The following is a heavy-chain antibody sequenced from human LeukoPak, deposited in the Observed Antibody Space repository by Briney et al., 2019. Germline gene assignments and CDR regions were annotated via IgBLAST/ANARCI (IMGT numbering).Heavy chain of an antibody. Sequence: GGPLRLSCAASGFTFSSYSMNWVRQAPGKGLEWVSYISSSSSTIYYADSVKGRFTISRDNAKNSLYLQMNSLRAEDTAVYYCARDKIVVVPAARDYYYYMDVWGKGTTVTVSS. J-gene: IGHJ6*03. V-gene: IGHV3-48*01. CDR3: ARDKIVVVPAARDYYYYMDV. CDR2: ISSSSSTI. CDR1: GFTFSSYS. D-gene: IGHD2-2*01.